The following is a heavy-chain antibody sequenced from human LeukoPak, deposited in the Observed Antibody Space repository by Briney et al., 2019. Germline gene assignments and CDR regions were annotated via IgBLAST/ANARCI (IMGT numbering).Heavy chain of an antibody. J-gene: IGHJ5*02. CDR3: ARERVVPAAIRGGNWFDP. CDR2: IYYSGST. Sequence: SETLSLTCTVSGGSISGSSYFWGWIRQPPGKGLEWIGSIYYSGSTYYNPSLKSRVTISVDTSKNQFSLKLSSVTAADTAVYYCARERVVPAAIRGGNWFDPWGQGTLVTVSS. V-gene: IGHV4-39*01. CDR1: GGSISGSSYF. D-gene: IGHD2-2*02.